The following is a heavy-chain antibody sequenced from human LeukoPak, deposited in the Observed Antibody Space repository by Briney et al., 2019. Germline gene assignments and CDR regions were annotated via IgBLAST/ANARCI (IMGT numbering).Heavy chain of an antibody. Sequence: SETLSLTCGVSGGSISSYYWSWVRQPPGKGLEWLGYISYGGTTNYNPSLRSRVTISVDTSKNQFSLRLSSVTAADTAVYYCARTLVNIGNYIFDSWGQGTLVTVSS. V-gene: IGHV4-59*01. D-gene: IGHD2/OR15-2a*01. CDR1: GGSISSYY. J-gene: IGHJ4*02. CDR2: ISYGGTT. CDR3: ARTLVNIGNYIFDS.